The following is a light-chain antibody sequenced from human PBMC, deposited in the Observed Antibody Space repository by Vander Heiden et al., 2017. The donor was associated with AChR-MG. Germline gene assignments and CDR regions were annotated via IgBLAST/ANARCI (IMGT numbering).Light chain of an antibody. V-gene: IGLV2-8*01. CDR1: SSDVGGYNY. CDR2: EVS. J-gene: IGLJ2*01. CDR3: SSYAGSNNLV. Sequence: QPPSASGSPGQSVTISCTGTSSDVGGYNYVSWYQQHPGKAPKLMIYEVSKRPSGVPDRFSGSKSGNTASLTVSGLQAEDEADYYCSSYAGSNNLVFGGGTKLTVL.